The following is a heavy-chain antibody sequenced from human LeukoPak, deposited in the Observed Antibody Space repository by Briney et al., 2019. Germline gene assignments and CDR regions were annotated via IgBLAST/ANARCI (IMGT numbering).Heavy chain of an antibody. V-gene: IGHV3-9*01. Sequence: PGRSLRPSCAASGFTFDDYAMHWVRQAPGKGLEWVSGISRNSGSIGYADSVKGRFTISRDNAKNSLYLQMNSLRAEDTALYYCAKGNLGYCSGGSCTEYFQHWGQGTLVTVSS. CDR3: AKGNLGYCSGGSCTEYFQH. CDR2: ISRNSGSI. CDR1: GFTFDDYA. J-gene: IGHJ1*01. D-gene: IGHD2-15*01.